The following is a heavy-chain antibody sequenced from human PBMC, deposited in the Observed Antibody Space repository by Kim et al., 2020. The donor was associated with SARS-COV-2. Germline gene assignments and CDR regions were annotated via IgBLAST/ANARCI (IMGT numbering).Heavy chain of an antibody. CDR2: T. J-gene: IGHJ4*02. CDR3: ASLVEMATFDY. Sequence: TYTHPSPESRVTLSVDTSKNQFSLKLSSVTAADTAVYYCASLVEMATFDYWGQGTLVTVSS. V-gene: IGHV4-39*07. D-gene: IGHD5-12*01.